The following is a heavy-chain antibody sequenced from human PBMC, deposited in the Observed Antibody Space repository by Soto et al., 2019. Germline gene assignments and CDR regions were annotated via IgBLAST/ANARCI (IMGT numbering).Heavy chain of an antibody. Sequence: SETLSLTCTVSGGSISSSSYYWGWIRQPPGKGLEWIGSIYYSGSTYYNPSLKSRVTISVDTSKNQFSLKLSSVTAADTAVYYCARQIKRPPYYYGSSGYWGYYFDYWGQGTLVTVS. J-gene: IGHJ4*02. CDR1: GGSISSSSYY. D-gene: IGHD3-22*01. CDR3: ARQIKRPPYYYGSSGYWGYYFDY. V-gene: IGHV4-39*01. CDR2: IYYSGST.